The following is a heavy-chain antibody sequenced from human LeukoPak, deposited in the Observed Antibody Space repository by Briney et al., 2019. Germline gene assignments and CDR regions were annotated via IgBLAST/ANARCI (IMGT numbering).Heavy chain of an antibody. D-gene: IGHD6-19*01. V-gene: IGHV3-72*01. J-gene: IGHJ4*02. CDR3: ARPSSGQYYLDC. CDR2: VRNKVNSYTT. Sequence: GGSLRLSCAASGSTFSDHYMDWVRQAPGKGLEWVGRVRNKVNSYTTEYAASVEGRFIISRDDSKNSLYLQMNSLKIEDTAVYYCARPSSGQYYLDCWGQGTLVTVSS. CDR1: GSTFSDHY.